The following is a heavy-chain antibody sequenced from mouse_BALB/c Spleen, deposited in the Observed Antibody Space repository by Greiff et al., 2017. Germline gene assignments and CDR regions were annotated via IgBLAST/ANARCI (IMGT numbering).Heavy chain of an antibody. CDR1: GYSITSGYY. CDR3: AREEGMITFDY. CDR2: ISYDGSN. Sequence: EVKLMESGPGLVKPSQSLSLTCSVTGYSITSGYYWNWIRQFPGNKLEWMGYISYDGSNNYNPSLKNRISITRDTSKNQFFLKLNSVTTEDTATYYCAREEGMITFDYWGQGTTLTVSS. D-gene: IGHD2-4*01. V-gene: IGHV3-6*02. J-gene: IGHJ2*01.